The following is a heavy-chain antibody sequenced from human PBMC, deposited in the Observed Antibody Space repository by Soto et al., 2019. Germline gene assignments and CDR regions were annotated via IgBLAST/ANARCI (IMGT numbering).Heavy chain of an antibody. Sequence: VQLLESGGGLVQPGGSLRLSCVVSGFTLGPYGVIWVRQVPGKGLEWVSGFSGGGGTTHYRDSVKGRFSISRDDPRSRVFLQMNSLGVDDTDVYSGTRCNGYGDHWGRRTRVTVSS. D-gene: IGHD5-18*01. CDR1: GFTLGPYG. V-gene: IGHV3-23*01. CDR2: FSGGGGTT. CDR3: TRCNGYGDH. J-gene: IGHJ4*02.